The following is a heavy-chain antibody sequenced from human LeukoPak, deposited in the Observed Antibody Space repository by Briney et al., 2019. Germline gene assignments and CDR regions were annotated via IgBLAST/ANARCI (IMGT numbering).Heavy chain of an antibody. CDR3: ARGPTLRIDCSGGSCYGTWVAGVDY. CDR2: ISAYNGNT. CDR1: VYTFTSYG. V-gene: IGHV1-18*01. D-gene: IGHD2-15*01. J-gene: IGHJ4*02. Sequence: GASVKVSCKASVYTFTSYGISWVRQAPGQGLEWMGWISAYNGNTNYAQKLQGRVTMTTDTSTRTAYIELRSLRSDDTAVYYCARGPTLRIDCSGGSCYGTWVAGVDYWGQGTLVTVSS.